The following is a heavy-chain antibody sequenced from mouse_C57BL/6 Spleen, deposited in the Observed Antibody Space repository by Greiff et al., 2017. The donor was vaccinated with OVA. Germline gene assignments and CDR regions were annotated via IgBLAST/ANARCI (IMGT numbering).Heavy chain of an antibody. CDR3: AREGTVVANFDY. V-gene: IGHV1-52*01. Sequence: VQLVESGAELVRPGSSVKLSCKASGYTFTSYWMHWVKQRPIQGLEWIGNIDPSDSETHYNQKFKDKATLTVDKSSSTAYMQLSSLTSEDSAVYYCAREGTVVANFDYWGQGTTLTVSS. J-gene: IGHJ2*01. CDR2: IDPSDSET. CDR1: GYTFTSYW. D-gene: IGHD1-1*01.